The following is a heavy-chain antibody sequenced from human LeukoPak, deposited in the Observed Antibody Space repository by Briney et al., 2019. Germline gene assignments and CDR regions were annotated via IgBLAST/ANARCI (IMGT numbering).Heavy chain of an antibody. J-gene: IGHJ6*02. V-gene: IGHV1-2*02. CDR3: ARPQYGGYYYYGMDV. CDR2: INPNSGGT. Sequence: ASVKVSCKASGYTFTGYYMHWVRQAPGQGLEWMGWINPNSGGTNYAQKFQGRVTMTRDTSISTAYMELSRLRSDDTAVYYCARPQYGGYYYYGMDVWGQGTTATVSS. D-gene: IGHD2/OR15-2a*01. CDR1: GYTFTGYY.